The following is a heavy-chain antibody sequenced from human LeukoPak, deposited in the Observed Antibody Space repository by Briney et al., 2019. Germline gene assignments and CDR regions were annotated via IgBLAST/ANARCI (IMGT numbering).Heavy chain of an antibody. CDR1: GGSISSYY. Sequence: SETLSLTCTVSGGSISSYYWSWIRQSPGKGLEWTGYIYYSGSTDYNPSLKSRVTISVDTSKNQFSLKLSSVTAADTAVYYCARHKGSPSEYSSSRNWFDPWGQGTLVTVSS. D-gene: IGHD6-6*01. CDR3: ARHKGSPSEYSSSRNWFDP. J-gene: IGHJ5*02. V-gene: IGHV4-59*08. CDR2: IYYSGST.